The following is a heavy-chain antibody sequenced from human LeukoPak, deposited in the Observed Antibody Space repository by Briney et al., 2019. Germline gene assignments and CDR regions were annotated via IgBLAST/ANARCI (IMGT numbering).Heavy chain of an antibody. CDR1: GFTFSNYR. Sequence: GGSLRLSCAASGFTFSNYRMNWVRQAPGKGLEWVSSISTSSIYIYYADSLRGRFTISRDNAKNSLYLQMNSLRADDTAVYYCARGRDGYNLVDAFDIWGQGIMVTVSS. V-gene: IGHV3-21*01. CDR2: ISTSSIYI. CDR3: ARGRDGYNLVDAFDI. J-gene: IGHJ3*02. D-gene: IGHD5-24*01.